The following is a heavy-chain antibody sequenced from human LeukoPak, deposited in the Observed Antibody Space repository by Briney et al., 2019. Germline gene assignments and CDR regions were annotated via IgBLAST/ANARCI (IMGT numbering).Heavy chain of an antibody. CDR1: GYTFTSYD. D-gene: IGHD6-19*01. Sequence: ASVKVSCKASGYTFTSYDVNWVRQATGQGLEWMGWMNPNSGNTGYAQKFRGRVTITRNTSISTAYMELSSLRSEDTAVYYCARVGGSGWYRDAFDIWGQGTMVTVSS. V-gene: IGHV1-8*03. CDR2: MNPNSGNT. J-gene: IGHJ3*02. CDR3: ARVGGSGWYRDAFDI.